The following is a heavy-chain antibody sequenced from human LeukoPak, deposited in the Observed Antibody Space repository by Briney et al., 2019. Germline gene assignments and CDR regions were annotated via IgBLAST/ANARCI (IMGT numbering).Heavy chain of an antibody. CDR3: ALMGGTTSLLYYGMDV. D-gene: IGHD1-1*01. CDR1: GFSLSTSGMC. CDR2: IDWDDDK. Sequence: SGPTLVNPTQTLTLTCTFSGFSLSTSGMCVSWIRQPPGKALEWLARIDWDDDKYYSTSLKTRLTISKDTSKNQVVLTMTNMDPVDTVTYYCALMGGTTSLLYYGMDVWGQGTTVTVSS. V-gene: IGHV2-70*11. J-gene: IGHJ6*02.